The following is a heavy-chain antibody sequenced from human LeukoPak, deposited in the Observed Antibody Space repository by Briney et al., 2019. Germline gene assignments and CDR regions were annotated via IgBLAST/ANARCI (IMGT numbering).Heavy chain of an antibody. CDR2: IKQDGSEK. J-gene: IGHJ3*02. CDR1: GFTFSSYW. Sequence: GGSLRLSCAASGFTFSSYWMSWVRQAPGKGLEWVANIKQDGSEKYYVDSVKGRFTISRDNAKNSLYLQMNSLRAEDTAVYCCARNYGSGADAFDIWGQGTMVTVSS. V-gene: IGHV3-7*04. D-gene: IGHD3-10*01. CDR3: ARNYGSGADAFDI.